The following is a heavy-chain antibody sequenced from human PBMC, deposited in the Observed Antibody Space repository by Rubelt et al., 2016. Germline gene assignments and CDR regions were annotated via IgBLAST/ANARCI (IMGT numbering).Heavy chain of an antibody. D-gene: IGHD3-16*02. CDR1: GGSISTFY. J-gene: IGHJ4*01. Sequence: VSGGSISTFYWTWIRQPPGRGLEWIGNPSNGGSPNYNPSLKSRVTMSVDTSKNHFSLKLSPVTAADTAVYYCARTQMISFGGPIVIPGATDFWGHGILVTVSS. CDR3: ARTQMISFGGPIVIPGATDF. V-gene: IGHV4-59*12. CDR2: PSNGGSP.